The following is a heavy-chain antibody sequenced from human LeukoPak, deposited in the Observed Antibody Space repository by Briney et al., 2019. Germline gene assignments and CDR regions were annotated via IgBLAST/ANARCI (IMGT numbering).Heavy chain of an antibody. Sequence: SETLSLICAVYGGSFSGYYWSWIRQPPGKGLEWIGEINHSGSTNYNPSLKSRVTISVDTSKNQFSLKLSSVTAADTAVYYCARLRGVATTQPRGYYFDYWGQGTLVTVSS. CDR2: INHSGST. J-gene: IGHJ4*02. V-gene: IGHV4-34*01. CDR1: GGSFSGYY. D-gene: IGHD5-12*01. CDR3: ARLRGVATTQPRGYYFDY.